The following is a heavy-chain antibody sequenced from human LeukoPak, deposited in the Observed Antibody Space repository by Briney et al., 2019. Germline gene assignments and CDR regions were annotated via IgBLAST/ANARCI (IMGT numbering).Heavy chain of an antibody. CDR1: GGSISSGSYY. V-gene: IGHV4-61*02. D-gene: IGHD3-10*01. CDR2: IYATGST. Sequence: PSETLSLTCTVSGGSISSGSYYWSWIRQPAGKGLEWIGRIYATGSTNYNPSLKSRVTISVDTSKNQFSLKLSSVTAADTAVYYCARRPMVLRVRAFDIWGQGTMVTVSS. CDR3: ARRPMVLRVRAFDI. J-gene: IGHJ3*02.